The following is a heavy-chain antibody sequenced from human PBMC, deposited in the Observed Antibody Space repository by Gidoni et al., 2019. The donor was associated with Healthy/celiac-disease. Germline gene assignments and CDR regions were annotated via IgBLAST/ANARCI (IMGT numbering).Heavy chain of an antibody. D-gene: IGHD1-26*01. CDR1: GGSISSSSYY. J-gene: IGHJ6*02. Sequence: QLQLQESGPGLVTPSETLSLTCTVSGGSISSSSYYWGWIRQPPGKGLEWIGSIYYSGSTYYNPSLKSRVTISVDTSKNQFSLKLSSVTAADTAVYYCARQIRGSYLAYYYYGMDVWGQGTTVTVSS. CDR2: IYYSGST. CDR3: ARQIRGSYLAYYYYGMDV. V-gene: IGHV4-39*01.